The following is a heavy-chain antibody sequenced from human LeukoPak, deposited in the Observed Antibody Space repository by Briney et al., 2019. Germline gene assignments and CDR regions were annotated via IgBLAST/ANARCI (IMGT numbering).Heavy chain of an antibody. CDR3: ARDYIAYDPLDY. V-gene: IGHV3-21*01. J-gene: IGHJ4*02. D-gene: IGHD3-3*01. CDR1: GFTFSSYD. Sequence: GGSLRLSCAASGFTFSSYDMNWVRQAPGKGLEWVSSISSRSTSIYYADSVKGRFTISRDNAKNSLYLQMNSLRAEDTAVYWCARDYIAYDPLDYWGQGTLVTVSS. CDR2: ISSRSTSI.